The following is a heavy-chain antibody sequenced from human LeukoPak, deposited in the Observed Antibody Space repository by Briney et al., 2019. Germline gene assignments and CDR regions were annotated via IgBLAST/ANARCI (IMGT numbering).Heavy chain of an antibody. D-gene: IGHD3-16*01. J-gene: IGHJ4*02. CDR2: INPNSGGT. Sequence: ASVKVSCKASGYTFTGYYMHWVRQAPGQGLEWMGWINPNSGGTNYAQKFQGRVTMTRDTSTSTVYMELSSLRSEDTAVYYCARDLFTFVRSTAAGYWGQGSLITVSS. V-gene: IGHV1-2*02. CDR3: ARDLFTFVRSTAAGY. CDR1: GYTFTGYY.